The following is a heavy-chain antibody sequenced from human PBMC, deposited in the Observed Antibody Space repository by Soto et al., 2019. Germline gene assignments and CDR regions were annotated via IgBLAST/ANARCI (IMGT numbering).Heavy chain of an antibody. V-gene: IGHV3-23*01. CDR1: GFTFNNYA. CDR3: AKLGSSAWSPHYYFDY. Sequence: EVQLLESGGGLVQPGGSLRLSCAASGFTFNNYAMGWVRQAPGKGLEWVSAITGSGSDKYYLDSVKGRFTISRDNSKNTLFLQVNSLRAEDTAIYYCAKLGSSAWSPHYYFDYWGQGTLVTVSS. D-gene: IGHD3-10*01. J-gene: IGHJ4*02. CDR2: ITGSGSDK.